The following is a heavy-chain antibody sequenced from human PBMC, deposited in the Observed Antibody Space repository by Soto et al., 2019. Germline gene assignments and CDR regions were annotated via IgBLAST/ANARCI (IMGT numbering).Heavy chain of an antibody. D-gene: IGHD4-4*01. Sequence: EVQLVESGGGLVQPGGSLRLSCAASGFTFNRYWMKWVRQAPGRGLEWMGNINQDGSEKHYVDSVKGRFTISRDNAKNSVHLQMNSLKAEDTAMYYCARGGYDYSNPFDYWGQGTLVTVSS. V-gene: IGHV3-7*04. CDR1: GFTFNRYW. J-gene: IGHJ4*02. CDR2: INQDGSEK. CDR3: ARGGYDYSNPFDY.